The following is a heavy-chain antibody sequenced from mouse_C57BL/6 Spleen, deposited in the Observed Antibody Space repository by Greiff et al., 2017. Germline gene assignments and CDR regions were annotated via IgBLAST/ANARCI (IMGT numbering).Heavy chain of an antibody. J-gene: IGHJ4*01. D-gene: IGHD1-1*01. CDR2: IHPNSGST. CDR3: ARNSGSSSYAMDY. CDR1: GYAFTSYW. Sequence: QVQLQQPGAELVKPGASVKLSCKASGYAFTSYWMHWVKQRPGQGLEWIGMIHPNSGSTNYNEKFKSKATLTVDKSSSTAYMQLSSLTSEDSAVYYCARNSGSSSYAMDYWGQGTSVTVSS. V-gene: IGHV1-64*01.